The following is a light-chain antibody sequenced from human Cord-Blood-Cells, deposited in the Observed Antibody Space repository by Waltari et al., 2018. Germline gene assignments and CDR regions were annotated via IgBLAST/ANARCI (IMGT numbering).Light chain of an antibody. CDR3: SSYTSSSTYG. CDR1: TSDAGGYHY. V-gene: IGLV2-14*01. CDR2: EVS. J-gene: IGLJ1*01. Sequence: QSALTQPASVSGSPGQSITISCTGTTSDAGGYHYVSWYQQHPGKAPKLMIDEVSNRPSGVSKRFSGSKAGNTASLTISGLQAEDEADYYCSSYTSSSTYGFGTGTKVTVL.